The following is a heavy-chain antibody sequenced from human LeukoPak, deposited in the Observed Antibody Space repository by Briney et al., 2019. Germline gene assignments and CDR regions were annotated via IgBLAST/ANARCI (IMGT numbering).Heavy chain of an antibody. CDR1: GGSFSGYY. V-gene: IGHV4-34*01. Sequence: MPSETLSLTCAVYGGSFSGYYWSWIRQPPGKGLEWIGEINHSGSTNYNPSLKSRVIISVDTSKHQFSLELSSVTAADSAVYYCARAPNPIDCWGQGTLVTVSS. J-gene: IGHJ4*02. CDR3: ARAPNPIDC. D-gene: IGHD1-14*01. CDR2: INHSGST.